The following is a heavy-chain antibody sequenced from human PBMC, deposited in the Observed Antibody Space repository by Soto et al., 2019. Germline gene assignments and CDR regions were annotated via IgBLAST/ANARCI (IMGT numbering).Heavy chain of an antibody. J-gene: IGHJ5*02. D-gene: IGHD5-18*01. CDR2: INHSGST. CDR3: ARSDFSPRDTAMVRSAQENWFDP. Sequence: QVQLQQWGAGLLKPSETLSLTCAVYGGSFSGYYWSWIRQPPGKGLEWIGEINHSGSTNYNPSLKSRVTISVDTSKNQFSLKLSSVTAADTAVYYCARSDFSPRDTAMVRSAQENWFDPWGQGTLVTVSS. CDR1: GGSFSGYY. V-gene: IGHV4-34*01.